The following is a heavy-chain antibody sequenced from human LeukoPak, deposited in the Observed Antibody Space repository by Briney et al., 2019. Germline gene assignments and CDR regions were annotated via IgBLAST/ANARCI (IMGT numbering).Heavy chain of an antibody. V-gene: IGHV1-2*02. J-gene: IGHJ4*02. CDR1: GYTFTGYY. Sequence: ASVKVSCTASGYTFTGYYMHWVRQAPGQGLEWMGWINPNSGGTNYAQKFQGRVTMTRDTSISTAYMELSRLRSDDTAVYYCARDVAGYCSGGSCHDYWGQGTLVTVSS. CDR2: INPNSGGT. D-gene: IGHD2-15*01. CDR3: ARDVAGYCSGGSCHDY.